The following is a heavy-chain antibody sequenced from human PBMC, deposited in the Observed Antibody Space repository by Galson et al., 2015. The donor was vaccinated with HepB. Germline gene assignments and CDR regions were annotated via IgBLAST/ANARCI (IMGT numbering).Heavy chain of an antibody. Sequence: SLRLSCAVSGFPFSTYAMYWVRQAPGKGLEWVAVTSHDGSDKNYVDSVKGRFTISRDNSKNTLYLQMNSLRAEDTAVYYCAKWGYCSSTSCRGREYDFWSGNWGQGTLVTVSS. V-gene: IGHV3-30*18. D-gene: IGHD2-2*01. CDR1: GFPFSTYA. CDR3: AKWGYCSSTSCRGREYDFWSGN. CDR2: TSHDGSDK. J-gene: IGHJ4*02.